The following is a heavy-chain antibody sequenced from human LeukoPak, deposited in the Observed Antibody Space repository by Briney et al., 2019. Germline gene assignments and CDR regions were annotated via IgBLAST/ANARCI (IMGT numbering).Heavy chain of an antibody. V-gene: IGHV4-59*01. J-gene: IGHJ3*02. D-gene: IGHD3-3*01. CDR1: GGSISNYY. Sequence: SETLSLTCTVSGGSISNYYWGWIRQPPGKGLEWIGYMYYSGSTNYNPSLKSRVTISVDTSKNQFSLKLSSVTAADTAVYYCARDYRSGQTAFDIWGQGTMVTVSS. CDR2: MYYSGST. CDR3: ARDYRSGQTAFDI.